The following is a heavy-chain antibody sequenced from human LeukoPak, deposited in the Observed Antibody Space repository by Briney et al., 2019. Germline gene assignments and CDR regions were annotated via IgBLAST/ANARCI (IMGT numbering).Heavy chain of an antibody. Sequence: GGSLRLSCSTSGFTVSSIYMSWVRQAPGKGLEWVSVIYGGGTTYYADSVKGRFTISRDNSKNTLFLQMNSLRAEDTAVYYCGRYDYGYSAVDYWGQGTLVTVSS. J-gene: IGHJ4*02. CDR3: GRYDYGYSAVDY. CDR1: GFTVSSIY. CDR2: IYGGGTT. V-gene: IGHV3-66*01. D-gene: IGHD3-10*01.